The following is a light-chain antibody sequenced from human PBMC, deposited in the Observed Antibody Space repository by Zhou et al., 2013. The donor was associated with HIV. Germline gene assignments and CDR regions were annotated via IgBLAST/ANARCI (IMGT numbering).Light chain of an antibody. CDR1: QDISNY. J-gene: IGKJ5*01. CDR3: QQYDNLPT. Sequence: DIQMTQSPSSLSASVGDRVTITCQASQDISNYLNWYQQKPGKAPKLLIYDASNLETGVTSRFSGSGSGTDFIFTISSLQPEDIATYYCQQYDNLPTFGQGTRLEIK. V-gene: IGKV1-33*01. CDR2: DAS.